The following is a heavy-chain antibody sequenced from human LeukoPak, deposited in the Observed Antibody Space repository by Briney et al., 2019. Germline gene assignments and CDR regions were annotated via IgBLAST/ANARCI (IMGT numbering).Heavy chain of an antibody. CDR3: ARRDSSGWSYFDY. CDR1: GGSIRSYY. Sequence: SETLSLTCTVSGGSIRSYYWSWIRQPPGKGLEWIGYIYYSGSTNYNPSLKSRVTISVDTSKNQFSLKLSSVTAADTAVYYCARRDSSGWSYFDYWGQGILVTVSS. CDR2: IYYSGST. V-gene: IGHV4-59*08. D-gene: IGHD6-19*01. J-gene: IGHJ4*02.